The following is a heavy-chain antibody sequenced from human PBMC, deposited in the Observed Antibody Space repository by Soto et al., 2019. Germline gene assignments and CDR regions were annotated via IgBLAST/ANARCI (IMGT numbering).Heavy chain of an antibody. CDR3: ARAGPYGDYDDY. V-gene: IGHV1-69*02. CDR1: GGTFSSYT. J-gene: IGHJ4*02. CDR2: IIPILGIA. Sequence: QVPLVQSGAEVKKPGSSVKVSCKASGGTFSSYTISWVRQAPGQGLEWMGRIIPILGIANYAQKFQGRVTITADKSTRTDYMELSSLRAEDTAVYYCARAGPYGDYDDYWGQGTLVAVSS. D-gene: IGHD4-17*01.